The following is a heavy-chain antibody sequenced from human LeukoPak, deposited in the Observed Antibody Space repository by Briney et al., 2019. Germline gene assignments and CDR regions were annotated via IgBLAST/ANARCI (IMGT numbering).Heavy chain of an antibody. CDR3: AREVLRHDY. CDR1: GGCISSYY. Sequence: SETLSLTCIVSGGCISSYYWSWIRQPPGKGLEWIGYIDYSGSTNYNPSLKSRVTISVDTSKKQFSLKLSSVTAADTAVYYCAREVLRHDYWGQGTLVTVSS. CDR2: IDYSGST. J-gene: IGHJ4*02. V-gene: IGHV4-59*01. D-gene: IGHD3-10*01.